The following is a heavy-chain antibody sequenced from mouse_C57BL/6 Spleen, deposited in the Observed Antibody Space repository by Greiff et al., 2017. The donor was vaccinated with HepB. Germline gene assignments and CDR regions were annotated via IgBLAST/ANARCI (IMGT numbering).Heavy chain of an antibody. V-gene: IGHV1-4*01. Sequence: VQLQQSGAELARPGASVKMSCKASGYTFTSYTMHWVKQRPGQGLEWIGYINPSSGYTKYNQKFKDKATLTADKSSSTAYMQLSSLTSEDSAVYYCARYHYGSSYYAMDYWGQVTSVTVSS. J-gene: IGHJ4*01. CDR1: GYTFTSYT. CDR2: INPSSGYT. CDR3: ARYHYGSSYYAMDY. D-gene: IGHD1-1*01.